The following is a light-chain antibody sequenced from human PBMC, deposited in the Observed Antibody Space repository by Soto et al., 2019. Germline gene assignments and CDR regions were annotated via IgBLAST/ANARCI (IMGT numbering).Light chain of an antibody. V-gene: IGLV2-14*01. CDR3: SSYTSSSTYV. Sequence: QSALTQPASVSGSPGQSITISCTGTSNYVGGYNYVSWYQQHPGKAPKLIIYDVTNRPSGVSNRFSGSKSGNTASLTISGLQAEDEADYYCSSYTSSSTYVFGTGTKVTVL. CDR2: DVT. J-gene: IGLJ1*01. CDR1: SNYVGGYNY.